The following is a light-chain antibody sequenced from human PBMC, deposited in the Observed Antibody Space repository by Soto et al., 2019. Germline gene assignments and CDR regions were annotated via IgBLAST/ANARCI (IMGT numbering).Light chain of an antibody. Sequence: DIHLTQSPSTLSASVGDRVTITCRASQSISTWLAWYQQKPGQAPKLLIYKASTLESGDPSRCSGSGSGTDFNFSMSSLQSDDFSTYYCQHWFDYMLTFGEATKVVIK. V-gene: IGKV1-5*03. J-gene: IGKJ1*01. CDR2: KAS. CDR1: QSISTW. CDR3: QHWFDYMLT.